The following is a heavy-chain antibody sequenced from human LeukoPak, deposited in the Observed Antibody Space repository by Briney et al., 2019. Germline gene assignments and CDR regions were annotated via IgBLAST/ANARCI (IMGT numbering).Heavy chain of an antibody. CDR3: ARTKIPELRYNWSDP. CDR1: GGSFSGYY. D-gene: IGHD1-26*01. V-gene: IGHV4-34*01. J-gene: IGHJ5*02. CDR2: INHSGST. Sequence: SETLSLTCAVYGGSFSGYYWSWIRQPPGKGLEWIGEINHSGSTNYDPSLKSRVTISVDTSKNQFSLKLSSVTAADTAVYYCARTKIPELRYNWSDPWGQGTLVTVSS.